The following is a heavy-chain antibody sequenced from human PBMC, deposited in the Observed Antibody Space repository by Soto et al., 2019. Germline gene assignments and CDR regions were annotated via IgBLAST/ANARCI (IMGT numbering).Heavy chain of an antibody. V-gene: IGHV3-33*01. Sequence: GGSLRLSCAASGFTFSSYGMHWVRQAPGKGLEWVAFIWHDGGNKFNAESVKGRFTISRDNSKNTLYLQMTSLSAEDTAMYYCARDGDVNTGFGKDYWGQG. CDR1: GFTFSSYG. D-gene: IGHD3-16*01. J-gene: IGHJ4*02. CDR2: IWHDGGNK. CDR3: ARDGDVNTGFGKDY.